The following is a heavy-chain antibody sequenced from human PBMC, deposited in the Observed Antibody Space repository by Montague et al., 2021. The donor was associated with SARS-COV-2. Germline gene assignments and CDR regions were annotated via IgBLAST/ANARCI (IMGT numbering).Heavy chain of an antibody. V-gene: IGHV4-34*01. CDR3: ARGRQHINMVVVVVTGGEYYFDF. D-gene: IGHD3-22*01. CDR2: INHRGST. Sequence: ESLSLTCAVYDGSFSDYSWTWIRQPPGKGLEWIGEINHRGSTNYNPSLKSRVTISVDTSKNQFSLKMTSVTAADTAVYYCARGRQHINMVVVVVTGGEYYFDFWGQGTLVAVSS. J-gene: IGHJ4*02. CDR1: DGSFSDYS.